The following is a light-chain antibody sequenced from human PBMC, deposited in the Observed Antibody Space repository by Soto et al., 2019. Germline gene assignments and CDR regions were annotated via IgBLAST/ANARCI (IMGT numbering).Light chain of an antibody. Sequence: DIVMTQSPLSLPVTPGEPASISCRSSQSLLHSNGYNYLDWYLQKPGQSPQLLIYLGSNRASGVPDRFSGSGSGTDFTLKISRVDAEYVGVYYCMQALQTPRTFGQGTKVESK. V-gene: IGKV2-28*01. CDR1: QSLLHSNGYNY. CDR3: MQALQTPRT. CDR2: LGS. J-gene: IGKJ1*01.